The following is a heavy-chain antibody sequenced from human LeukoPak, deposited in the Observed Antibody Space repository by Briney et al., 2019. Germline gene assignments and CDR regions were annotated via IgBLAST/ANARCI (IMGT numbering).Heavy chain of an antibody. V-gene: IGHV3-7*03. CDR1: GGSISSSSNY. Sequence: ETLSLTCTVSGGSISSSSNYWGWIRQPPGKGLEWVANIKQDGSEKYYVDSVKGRFTISRDNAKNSLYLQMNSLRAEDTAVYYCARDTPGPIDYWGQGTLVTVSS. J-gene: IGHJ4*02. CDR3: ARDTPGPIDY. CDR2: IKQDGSEK.